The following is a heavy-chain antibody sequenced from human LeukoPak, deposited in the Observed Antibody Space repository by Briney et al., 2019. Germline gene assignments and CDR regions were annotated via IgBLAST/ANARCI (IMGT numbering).Heavy chain of an antibody. J-gene: IGHJ4*02. Sequence: SETLSLTCTVSGGSISSYYWGWIRQPPGKGLEWIGSMSYSGSSFYNPSLKSRVTISLDTSKNQFSLKLTSVTAADTAVYYCARGIVNWYAVYWGQGTLVTVSS. D-gene: IGHD1-20*01. V-gene: IGHV4-39*07. CDR3: ARGIVNWYAVY. CDR1: GGSISSYY. CDR2: MSYSGSS.